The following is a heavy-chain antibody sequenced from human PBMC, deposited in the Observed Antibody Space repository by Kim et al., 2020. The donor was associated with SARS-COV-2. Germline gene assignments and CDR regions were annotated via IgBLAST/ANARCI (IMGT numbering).Heavy chain of an antibody. V-gene: IGHV4-34*01. CDR3: AMGTGGALYYYYGMDV. J-gene: IGHJ6*02. CDR1: GGSFSAYY. D-gene: IGHD2-8*02. CDR2: INHSGST. Sequence: SETLSLTCGVYGGSFSAYYWSWIRQPPGEGLEWIGEINHSGSTNYNPSLKSRVTISVDMSKNQFSLKLSSVTAADTAVYYCAMGTGGALYYYYGMDVWGQGTTVTVSS.